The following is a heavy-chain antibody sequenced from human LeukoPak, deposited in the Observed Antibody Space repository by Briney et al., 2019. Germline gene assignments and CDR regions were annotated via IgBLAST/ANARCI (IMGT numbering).Heavy chain of an antibody. D-gene: IGHD3-9*01. CDR3: ARPSHYDILTGPPYYYGMDV. V-gene: IGHV3-48*04. CDR2: ITSNSNTI. CDR1: GFIFSTYS. Sequence: GGSLRLSCAASGFIFSTYSMNWVRQAPGKGLEWVSYITSNSNTIYYADSVKGRFTISRDNAKNSLYLQMNSLRAEDTAVYYCARPSHYDILTGPPYYYGMDVWGQGTTVTVSS. J-gene: IGHJ6*02.